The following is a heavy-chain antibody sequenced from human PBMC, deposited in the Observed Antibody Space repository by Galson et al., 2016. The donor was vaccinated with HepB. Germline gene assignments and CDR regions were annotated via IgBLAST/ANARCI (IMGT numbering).Heavy chain of an antibody. D-gene: IGHD5-18*01. J-gene: IGHJ4*02. CDR2: ISYDGSNN. CDR1: GFTISSSG. Sequence: SLRLSCAASGFTISSSGMHWGGQAPGKGLERVAFISYDGSNNKYADSVKGRFTISRDNSKNTLYLQMISLRAEDTAVYYCAKGYGLGDYWGQGTLVTVSS. V-gene: IGHV3-30*18. CDR3: AKGYGLGDY.